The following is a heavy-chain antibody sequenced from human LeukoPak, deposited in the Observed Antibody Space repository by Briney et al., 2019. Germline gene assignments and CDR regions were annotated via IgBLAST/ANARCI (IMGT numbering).Heavy chain of an antibody. CDR2: VIPIFGTA. CDR3: ARVAGTMVFDY. CDR1: GGTFSSYA. V-gene: IGHV1-69*13. Sequence: EASVTVSCKASGGTFSSYAISWVRQAPGQGLEWMGGVIPIFGTANYAQKFQGRVTITADESTSAAYMELSSLRSEETAVYYCARVAGTMVFDYWGQGTLVTVSS. D-gene: IGHD6-19*01. J-gene: IGHJ4*02.